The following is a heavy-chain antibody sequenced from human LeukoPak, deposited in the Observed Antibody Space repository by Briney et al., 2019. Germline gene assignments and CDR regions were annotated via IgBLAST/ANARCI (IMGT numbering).Heavy chain of an antibody. D-gene: IGHD5-18*01. J-gene: IGHJ6*03. CDR1: GGSFSGYY. Sequence: SETLSLTCAVYGGSFSGYYWSWIRQPPGKGLEWIGEINHSGSTNYNPSLKSRVTISVDTSKNQFSLKLSSVTAADTAVYYCARGQRSIQLCPYYYYYYMDVWGKGTTVTISS. V-gene: IGHV4-34*01. CDR3: ARGQRSIQLCPYYYYYYMDV. CDR2: INHSGST.